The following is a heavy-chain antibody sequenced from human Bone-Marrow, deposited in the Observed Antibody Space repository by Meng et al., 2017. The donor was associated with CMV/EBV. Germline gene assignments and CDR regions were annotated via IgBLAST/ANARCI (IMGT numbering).Heavy chain of an antibody. CDR1: GFTFSSYS. V-gene: IGHV4-34*01. CDR2: IDHSGST. Sequence: SCAASGFTFSSYSMNWVRQPPGKGLEWIGEIDHSGSTNYHPSLKSRVTISVDTSKNQFSLKLSSVTAADTAVYYCARGSTGITPYWGQGTLVTVSS. J-gene: IGHJ4*02. D-gene: IGHD1-1*01. CDR3: ARGSTGITPY.